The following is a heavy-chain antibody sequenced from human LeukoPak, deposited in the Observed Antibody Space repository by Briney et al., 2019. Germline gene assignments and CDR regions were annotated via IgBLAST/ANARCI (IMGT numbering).Heavy chain of an antibody. V-gene: IGHV1-18*01. Sequence: SVKVSCKASGYTFTSYGIIWVRQAPGQGLEWMGWISAYNGNTNYAQKLQGRVTITTDTSTSTAYMQLRSLRSDGTAVHYCARNRIIVVVTPEFDYWGQGTLLTVS. J-gene: IGHJ4*02. CDR3: ARNRIIVVVTPEFDY. D-gene: IGHD2-21*02. CDR1: GYTFTSYG. CDR2: ISAYNGNT.